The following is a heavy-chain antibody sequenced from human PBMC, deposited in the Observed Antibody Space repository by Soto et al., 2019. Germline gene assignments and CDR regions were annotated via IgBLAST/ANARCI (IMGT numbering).Heavy chain of an antibody. CDR1: GGSISSSSYY. J-gene: IGHJ2*01. Sequence: SETLSLTCTVSGGSISSSSYYWGWIRQPPGKGLEWIGSIYYSGSTYYNPSLKSRVTISVDTSKNQFSLKLSSVTAADTAVYYCGTSSSWGDWYFDLWGRGTLVTVSS. CDR2: IYYSGST. V-gene: IGHV4-39*01. D-gene: IGHD6-13*01. CDR3: GTSSSWGDWYFDL.